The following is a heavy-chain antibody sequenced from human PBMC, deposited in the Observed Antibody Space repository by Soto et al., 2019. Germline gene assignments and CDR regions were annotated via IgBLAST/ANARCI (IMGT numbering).Heavy chain of an antibody. CDR1: GFTFSSYA. J-gene: IGHJ3*02. V-gene: IGHV3-23*01. CDR2: ISGSGGST. Sequence: QSGGSLRLSCAASGFTFSSYAMSWVRQAPGKGLEWVSAISGSGGSTYYADSVKGRFTISRDNSKNTLYLQMNSLRAEDTAVYYCAKWGGYDFWSGYAVDAFDIWGQGTMVTVSS. CDR3: AKWGGYDFWSGYAVDAFDI. D-gene: IGHD3-3*01.